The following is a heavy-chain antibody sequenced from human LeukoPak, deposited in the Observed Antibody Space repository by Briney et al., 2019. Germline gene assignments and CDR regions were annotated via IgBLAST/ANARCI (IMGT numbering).Heavy chain of an antibody. CDR3: AGSPQTYYDILTGYHPPHYFDY. D-gene: IGHD3-9*01. J-gene: IGHJ4*02. V-gene: IGHV3-48*03. CDR1: GFTFSSYE. Sequence: PGGSLRLSCAASGFTFSSYEMNWVRQAPGKGLEWVSYISSSGSTIYYADSVKGRFTISGDNAKNSLYLQMNSLRAEDTAVYYCAGSPQTYYDILTGYHPPHYFDYWGQGTLVTVSS. CDR2: ISSSGSTI.